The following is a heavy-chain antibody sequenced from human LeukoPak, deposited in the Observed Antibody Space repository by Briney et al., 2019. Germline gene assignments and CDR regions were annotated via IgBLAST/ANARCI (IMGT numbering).Heavy chain of an antibody. V-gene: IGHV4-30-2*01. CDR1: GDSISSDGYS. CDR3: ARDLKYDSYGMDV. D-gene: IGHD3-3*01. CDR2: IYHSGST. J-gene: IGHJ6*02. Sequence: SETLSLTCAVSGDSISSDGYSWSWIRQPPGKGLEWIGYIYHSGSTYYTPSLESRVTISVDRSKNQFSLKLSSVTAADTAVYYCARDLKYDSYGMDVWGQGTMVTVSS.